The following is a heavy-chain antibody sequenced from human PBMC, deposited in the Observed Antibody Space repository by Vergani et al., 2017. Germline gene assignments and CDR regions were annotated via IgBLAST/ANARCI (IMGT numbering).Heavy chain of an antibody. D-gene: IGHD3-22*01. CDR1: GYSLTELT. Sequence: QVQLVQSGSEVRKPGASVKVSCQVSGYSLTELTIHWVRQAPGQGLEWMGGFDPEHGEVTFAHHIQGRVTMTEDRSTDTAYMELSSLRPEDTALYYCAIGTDYYDSSGYYLDYWGQGTLVTVSS. CDR3: AIGTDYYDSSGYYLDY. CDR2: FDPEHGEV. V-gene: IGHV1-24*01. J-gene: IGHJ4*02.